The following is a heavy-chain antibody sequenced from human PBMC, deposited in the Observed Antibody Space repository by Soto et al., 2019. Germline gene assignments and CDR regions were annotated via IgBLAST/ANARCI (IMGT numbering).Heavy chain of an antibody. Sequence: QVQLQESGPGLVKPSQTLSLTCTVSGGSISSGGYYWSWIRQPPGKGLEWIGYIYYSGSTYYNPSLTSRVTISVDTSKNQFSLKLSSVTAADTGVYYCAQSYCGRDPAGYWGQGTLVTVSS. D-gene: IGHD1-26*01. J-gene: IGHJ4*02. CDR2: IYYSGST. V-gene: IGHV4-30-4*01. CDR1: GGSISSGGYY. CDR3: AQSYCGRDPAGY.